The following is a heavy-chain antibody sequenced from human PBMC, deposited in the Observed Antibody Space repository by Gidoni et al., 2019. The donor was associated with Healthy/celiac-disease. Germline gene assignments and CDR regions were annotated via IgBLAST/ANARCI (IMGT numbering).Heavy chain of an antibody. CDR1: GYTFTSYG. CDR3: ASIGREVGATGGSDAFDI. V-gene: IGHV1-18*01. Sequence: QVQLVQSGAEVKKPGASVKVSCKASGYTFTSYGISWVRQAPGQGLEWMGWISAYNGNTNYAQKLQGRVTMTTDTSTSTAYMELRSLRSDDTAVYYCASIGREVGATGGSDAFDIWGQGTMVTVSS. J-gene: IGHJ3*02. CDR2: ISAYNGNT. D-gene: IGHD1-26*01.